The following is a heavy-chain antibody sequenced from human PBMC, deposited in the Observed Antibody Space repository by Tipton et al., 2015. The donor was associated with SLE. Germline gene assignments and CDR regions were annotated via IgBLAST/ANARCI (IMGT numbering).Heavy chain of an antibody. CDR3: ARAPLRGYTYGPGY. J-gene: IGHJ1*01. D-gene: IGHD5-18*01. CDR2: ISSSGSYT. Sequence: GSLRLSCSVSGFIFNNYAMHWVRQAPGKGLEWVAYISSSGSYTNYADSVKGRFTISRDNAKNSLYLQMSSLRDEDTAVYYCARAPLRGYTYGPGYWGQGTLVTVSS. V-gene: IGHV3-11*05. CDR1: GFIFNNYA.